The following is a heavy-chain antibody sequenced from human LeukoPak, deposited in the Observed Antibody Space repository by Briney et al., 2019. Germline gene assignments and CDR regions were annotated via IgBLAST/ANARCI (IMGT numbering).Heavy chain of an antibody. V-gene: IGHV3-73*01. CDR1: GFIFSGSA. CDR2: IRTKTNTYAT. CDR3: TSPRITMVRGVIIPNDAFDI. Sequence: PGGSLRLSCAASGFIFSGSAMHWVRQASGKGLEWVGRIRTKTNTYATTYGASVKGRFTISRDDSKNTAYLQMNSLKTEDTAVYYCTSPRITMVRGVIIPNDAFDIWGQGTMVTVSS. J-gene: IGHJ3*02. D-gene: IGHD3-10*01.